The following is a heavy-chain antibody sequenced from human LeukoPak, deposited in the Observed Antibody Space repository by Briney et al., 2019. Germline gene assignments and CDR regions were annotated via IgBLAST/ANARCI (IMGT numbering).Heavy chain of an antibody. CDR1: GDSISSYY. Sequence: PSETLSLTCTVSGDSISSYYWSWIRQPPGKGLEWIGYIYYSGSTNYNPSLKSRVTISVDTSKNKFSLKLSSVTAADTAVYYCAREPTVTTYAFDIWGQGTMVTVSS. D-gene: IGHD4-17*01. J-gene: IGHJ3*02. CDR3: AREPTVTTYAFDI. V-gene: IGHV4-59*01. CDR2: IYYSGST.